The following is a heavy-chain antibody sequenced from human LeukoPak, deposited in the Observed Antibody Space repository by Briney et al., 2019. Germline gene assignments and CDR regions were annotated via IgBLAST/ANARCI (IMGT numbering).Heavy chain of an antibody. CDR1: GFTFSSCG. CDR3: ARGGGGLGY. CDR2: ISSSSSYI. V-gene: IGHV3-21*01. J-gene: IGHJ4*02. Sequence: PGRSLRLSCAASGFTFSSCGMHWVRQAPGKGLEWVSSISSSSSYIYYADSVKGRFTISRDNAKNTLYLQMNSLRAEDTAVYYCARGGGGLGYWGQGTLVTVSS. D-gene: IGHD3-16*01.